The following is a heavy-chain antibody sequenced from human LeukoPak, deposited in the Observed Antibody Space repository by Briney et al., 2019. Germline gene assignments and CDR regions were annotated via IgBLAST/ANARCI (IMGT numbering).Heavy chain of an antibody. Sequence: SETLSLTCTVSGVSISSSYSYWSWIRQPPGKGLEWIGEINHSGSTNYNPSLKSRVTISVDTSKNQFSLKLSSVTAADTAVYYCARRIGSDIVGAKTYYYYYYMDVWGKGTTVTISS. V-gene: IGHV4-39*07. D-gene: IGHD1-26*01. CDR1: GVSISSSYSY. J-gene: IGHJ6*03. CDR2: INHSGST. CDR3: ARRIGSDIVGAKTYYYYYYMDV.